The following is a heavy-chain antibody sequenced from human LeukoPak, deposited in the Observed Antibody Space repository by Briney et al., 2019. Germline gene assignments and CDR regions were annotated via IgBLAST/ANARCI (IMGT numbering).Heavy chain of an antibody. CDR3: AKDRSYYDSSGYGGDAFDI. D-gene: IGHD3-22*01. J-gene: IGHJ3*02. CDR2: ISGSGGST. Sequence: GGSLRLSCAASGFTFDDYTMHWVRQAPGKGLEWVSVISGSGGSTYYADSVKGRFTISRDNSKNTLYLQMNSLRAEDTAVYYCAKDRSYYDSSGYGGDAFDIWGQGTMVTVSS. V-gene: IGHV3-23*01. CDR1: GFTFDDYT.